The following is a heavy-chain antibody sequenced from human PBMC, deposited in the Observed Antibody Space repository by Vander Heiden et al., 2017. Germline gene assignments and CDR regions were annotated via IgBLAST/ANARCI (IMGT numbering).Heavy chain of an antibody. CDR1: GFTFSSYA. CDR3: AMRRITMIVVVHYSAFDI. CDR2: ISGSGGST. Sequence: EVQLLASGGGLVQPGGSLRLSCAASGFTFSSYAMSWVRQAPGKGLEWVSAISGSGGSTYYADSVKGRFTISRDNSKNTLYLQMNSLRAEDTAVYYCAMRRITMIVVVHYSAFDIWGQGTMDTVSS. D-gene: IGHD3-22*01. J-gene: IGHJ3*02. V-gene: IGHV3-23*01.